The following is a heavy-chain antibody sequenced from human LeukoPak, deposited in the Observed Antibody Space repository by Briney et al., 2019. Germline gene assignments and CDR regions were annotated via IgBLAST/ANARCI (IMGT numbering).Heavy chain of an antibody. D-gene: IGHD2-8*02. CDR1: GFTFGSYT. Sequence: GGSLRLSCVSSGFTFGSYTMSWVRQAPGKGLEWVSSASGSESRTYYADSVKGRFTISRDNSKNTMYLQMNSLRAEDTALYYCAKTVVSTGWNYFDYWGQGTLVTVSS. J-gene: IGHJ4*02. CDR3: AKTVVSTGWNYFDY. V-gene: IGHV3-23*01. CDR2: ASGSESRT.